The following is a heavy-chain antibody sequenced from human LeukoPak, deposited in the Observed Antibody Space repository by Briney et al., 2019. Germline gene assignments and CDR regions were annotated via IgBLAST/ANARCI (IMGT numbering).Heavy chain of an antibody. CDR1: GYSFTCYW. Sequence: GESLKISCKGSGYSFTCYWIGWLRQIRGKGLDWMGIIYPGDSDTRYSPSFQGQVTISADKSISTAYLQWSSLKASDTAMYYCARQHVLYGMDVWGQGTTVTVSS. D-gene: IGHD2-8*02. CDR2: IYPGDSDT. J-gene: IGHJ6*02. V-gene: IGHV5-51*01. CDR3: ARQHVLYGMDV.